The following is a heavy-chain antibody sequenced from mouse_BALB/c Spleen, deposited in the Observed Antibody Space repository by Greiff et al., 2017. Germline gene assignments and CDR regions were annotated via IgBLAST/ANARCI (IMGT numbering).Heavy chain of an antibody. D-gene: IGHD2-10*02. Sequence: VQLQQSGAELARPGASVKLSCKASGYTFTSYWMQWVKQRPGQGLEWIGAIYPGDGDTRYTQKFKGKATLTADKSSSTAYMQLSSLASEDSAVYYCARGGYGNYVEGKDFWGQGTTLTVSS. CDR3: ARGGYGNYVEGKDF. CDR1: GYTFTSYW. CDR2: IYPGDGDT. V-gene: IGHV1-87*01. J-gene: IGHJ2*01.